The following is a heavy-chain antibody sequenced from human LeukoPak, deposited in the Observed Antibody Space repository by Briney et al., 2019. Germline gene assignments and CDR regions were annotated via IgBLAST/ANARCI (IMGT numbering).Heavy chain of an antibody. Sequence: ASVKVSCKASGYTFTSYGISWVRQAPGQGLEWMGWISAYNGNTNYAQKLQGRVTMTTDTSTSTAYMELRGLRSDDTAVYYCARDTARITIFGVVIEGIYYYGMDVWGQGTTVTVSS. V-gene: IGHV1-18*01. CDR3: ARDTARITIFGVVIEGIYYYGMDV. CDR1: GYTFTSYG. J-gene: IGHJ6*02. CDR2: ISAYNGNT. D-gene: IGHD3-3*01.